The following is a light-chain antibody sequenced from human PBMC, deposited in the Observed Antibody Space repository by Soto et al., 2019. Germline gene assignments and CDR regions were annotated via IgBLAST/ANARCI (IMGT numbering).Light chain of an antibody. CDR2: GAS. J-gene: IGKJ2*01. CDR3: QQYGDSPPYT. V-gene: IGKV3-20*01. Sequence: EVVLTQSPGTLSLSPGERATLSCRASQTVSTNSLAWYQQKPGQAPRLLIYGASSTATGVPDRFSGSGSRTDFSLTISNLQPEDFAVYYCQQYGDSPPYTFGQGTKLEIK. CDR1: QTVSTNS.